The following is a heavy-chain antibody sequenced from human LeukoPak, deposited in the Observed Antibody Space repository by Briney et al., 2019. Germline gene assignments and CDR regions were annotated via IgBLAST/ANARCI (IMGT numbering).Heavy chain of an antibody. Sequence: GASVKVSCKASGYNFATYGISWVRQAPGQGLEWMGWIALYNDNANSAQKFQGRLSMTADTSTSTASMELRSLRSDDTAVYYCTRDPRHKYGNFDNWGQGTLVTVSS. CDR3: TRDPRHKYGNFDN. CDR2: IALYNDNA. CDR1: GYNFATYG. J-gene: IGHJ4*02. V-gene: IGHV1-18*01. D-gene: IGHD2/OR15-2a*01.